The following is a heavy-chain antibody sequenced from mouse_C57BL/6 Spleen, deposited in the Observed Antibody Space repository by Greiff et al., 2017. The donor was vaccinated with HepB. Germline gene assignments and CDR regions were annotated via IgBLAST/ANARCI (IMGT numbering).Heavy chain of an antibody. CDR3: ARSRFDC. CDR1: GYAFSSSW. Sequence: QVQLQQSGPELVKPGASVKISCKASGYAFSSSWMNWVKQRPGKGLEWIGRIYPGDGDTNYNGKFKGKATLTADKSSSTAYMQLSSLTSEDSAVYFCARSRFDCWGQGTTLTVSS. J-gene: IGHJ2*01. CDR2: IYPGDGDT. V-gene: IGHV1-82*01.